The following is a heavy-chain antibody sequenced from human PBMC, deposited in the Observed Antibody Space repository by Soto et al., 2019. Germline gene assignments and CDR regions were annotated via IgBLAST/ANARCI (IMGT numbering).Heavy chain of an antibody. V-gene: IGHV1-18*01. J-gene: IGHJ6*02. D-gene: IGHD1-1*01. CDR2: ISAYNDDT. CDR1: GYTFSSYG. Sequence: QVQLVQSGAEVKKPGASVKVSCKASGYTFSSYGISWVRQAPGQGLEWMGWISAYNDDTNYAQILQGRVTMTTDTSTSTAYMELRSLTSDDTAVYYCARERRDAYNLFYGMDVWVQGTTVTVSS. CDR3: ARERRDAYNLFYGMDV.